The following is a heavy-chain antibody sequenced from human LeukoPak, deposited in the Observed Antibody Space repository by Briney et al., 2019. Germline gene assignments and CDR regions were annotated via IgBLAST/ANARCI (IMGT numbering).Heavy chain of an antibody. V-gene: IGHV4-4*07. CDR1: GGSISSYY. Sequence: SETLSLTCTVSGGSISSYYWSWIRQPAGKGLEWIGRIYTSGSTNYNPSLKSRVTMSVDTSKNQFSLKLSSVTAADTAVYYCAREDRQWLVHGDFDPWGQGTLVTVSS. CDR2: IYTSGST. CDR3: AREDRQWLVHGDFDP. D-gene: IGHD6-19*01. J-gene: IGHJ5*02.